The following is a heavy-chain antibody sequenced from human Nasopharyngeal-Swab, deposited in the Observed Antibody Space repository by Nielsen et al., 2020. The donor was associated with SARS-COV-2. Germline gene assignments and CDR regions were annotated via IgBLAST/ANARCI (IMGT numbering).Heavy chain of an antibody. CDR2: INHSGST. V-gene: IGHV4-34*01. Sequence: GSLRLFCAVYGGSFSGYYWSWIRQPPGKGLEWIGEINHSGSTNYNPSLKSRVTISVDTSKNQFSLKRSSVTAADTAVYYCARGQYSSSWYGLNWYFDLWGRGTLVTVSS. CDR3: ARGQYSSSWYGLNWYFDL. CDR1: GGSFSGYY. J-gene: IGHJ2*01. D-gene: IGHD6-13*01.